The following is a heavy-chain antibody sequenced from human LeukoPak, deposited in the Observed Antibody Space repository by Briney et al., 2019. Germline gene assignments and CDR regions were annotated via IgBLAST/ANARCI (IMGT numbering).Heavy chain of an antibody. Sequence: SETLSLTCAVYGGSFSGYYWSWIRQPPGKGLEWIGYIHYSGSTNYNPSLKSRVTISVDTSKNQFSLNLSSVTAADTAVYYCARGSRYYYDSSGYLFDYWGQGTLVTVS. J-gene: IGHJ4*02. V-gene: IGHV4-59*01. D-gene: IGHD3-22*01. CDR1: GGSFSGYY. CDR3: ARGSRYYYDSSGYLFDY. CDR2: IHYSGST.